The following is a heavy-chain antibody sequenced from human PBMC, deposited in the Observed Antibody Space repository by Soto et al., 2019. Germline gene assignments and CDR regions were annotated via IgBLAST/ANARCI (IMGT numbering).Heavy chain of an antibody. V-gene: IGHV3-74*01. CDR1: GFTFSSYW. J-gene: IGHJ5*02. CDR2: INTDGGTT. CDR3: VRVGSGSYSWRDP. Sequence: EVQLEESGGDLVQPGGSLRLSCAASGFTFSSYWMHWVRQAPGKGLVWVSRINTDGGTTTYAESVKGRCTISRDNARNTVYLQMNSLRPEDTALYYCVRVGSGSYSWRDPWGQGTLVTVSS. D-gene: IGHD1-26*01.